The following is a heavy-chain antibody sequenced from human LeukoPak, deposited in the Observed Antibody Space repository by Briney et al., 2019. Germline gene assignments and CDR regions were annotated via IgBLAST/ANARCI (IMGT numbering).Heavy chain of an antibody. CDR1: GLTFSRFW. J-gene: IGHJ4*02. D-gene: IGHD1-14*01. V-gene: IGHV3-7*01. Sequence: PGGSLRLSCAASGLTFSRFWMIWIRQAPGKGLEWVATINEDGNEKWYADSVKGRFTISRDNARNSLYLQMNSLRAEDTAVYYCATLSYRRLDYWGQGALVTVSS. CDR2: INEDGNEK. CDR3: ATLSYRRLDY.